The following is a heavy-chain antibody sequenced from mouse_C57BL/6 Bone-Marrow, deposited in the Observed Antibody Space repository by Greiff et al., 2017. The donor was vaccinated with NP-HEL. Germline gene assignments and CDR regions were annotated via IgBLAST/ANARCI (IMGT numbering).Heavy chain of an antibody. CDR2: INPGSGGT. D-gene: IGHD1-1*01. J-gene: IGHJ1*03. CDR3: ARLYYGSIYWYFDV. V-gene: IGHV1-54*01. CDR1: GYAFTNYL. Sequence: QVQLKESGAELVRPGTSVKVSCKASGYAFTNYLIEWVKQRPGQGLEWIGVINPGSGGTNYNEKFKGTATLTADKSSSTAYMQLSSLTSEDSAVYFCARLYYGSIYWYFDVWGTGTTVTVSS.